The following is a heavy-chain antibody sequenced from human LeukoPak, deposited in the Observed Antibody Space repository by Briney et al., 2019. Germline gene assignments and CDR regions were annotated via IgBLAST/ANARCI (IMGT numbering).Heavy chain of an antibody. CDR3: ARDSSGTFDY. Sequence: SETPSLTCTVSGGSISSYYWSWIRQPPGKGLEWIGYIYYSGSTNYNPSLKSRVTISVDTSKNQFSLKLSSVTAADTAVYYCARDSSGTFDYWGQGTLVTVSS. CDR1: GGSISSYY. D-gene: IGHD6-19*01. CDR2: IYYSGST. V-gene: IGHV4-59*01. J-gene: IGHJ4*02.